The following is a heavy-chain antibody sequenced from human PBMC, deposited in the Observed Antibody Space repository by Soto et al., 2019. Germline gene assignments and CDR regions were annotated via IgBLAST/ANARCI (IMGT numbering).Heavy chain of an antibody. V-gene: IGHV3-23*01. CDR2: VSIGGST. CDR1: GFTFSSYA. CDR3: AKRRGAGGHFDY. D-gene: IGHD2-15*01. J-gene: IGHJ4*02. Sequence: GGSLRLSCAASGFTFSSYAMGWVRQGPGKGLEWVAVVSIGGSTHYADSVRGRFTISRDNSKNTLSPRMNSLTAEDTAVYFCAKRRGAGGHFDYWGQGALVTVSS.